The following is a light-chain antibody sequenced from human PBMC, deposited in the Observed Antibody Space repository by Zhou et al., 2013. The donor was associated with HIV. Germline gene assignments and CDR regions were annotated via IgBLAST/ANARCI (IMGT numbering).Light chain of an antibody. CDR1: QSVLNW. J-gene: IGKJ2*01. CDR3: QQYNFYSANT. V-gene: IGKV1-5*03. Sequence: DIQMTQSPSTLSASVGDTVTITCRASQSVLNWLAWFQQKPGKAPKLLIYKASSLQSGVPSRFSGSGSGTDFTLTITSLQPDDFATYYCQQYNFYSANTFGQGTKLEIK. CDR2: KAS.